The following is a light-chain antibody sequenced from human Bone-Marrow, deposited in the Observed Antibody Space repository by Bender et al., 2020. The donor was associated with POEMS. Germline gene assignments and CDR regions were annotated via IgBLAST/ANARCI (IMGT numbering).Light chain of an antibody. CDR3: CSYAGSSTVI. CDR1: SSDVGGYNY. V-gene: IGLV2-23*02. CDR2: DVN. Sequence: QSVLTQPPSASGSPGQSVTISCTGTSSDVGGYNYVSWYQQHPGRAPKLMIYDVNERPSGVSNRFSGSKSGNTASLTIFGLQADDEADYYCCSYAGSSTVIFGGGTRLTVL. J-gene: IGLJ2*01.